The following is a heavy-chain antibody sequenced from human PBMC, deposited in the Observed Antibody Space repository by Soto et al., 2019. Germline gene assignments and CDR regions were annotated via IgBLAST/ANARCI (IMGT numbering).Heavy chain of an antibody. J-gene: IGHJ5*02. V-gene: IGHV3-21*01. CDR2: ISSSSSYI. CDR1: GFSFSTYS. CDR3: ARDLRYKDYGPNWFDP. Sequence: PGGSLRLSSAAYGFSFSTYSLNWVSQAPGKGMEWVSSISSSSSYIYYADSVKGRFTISRDNAKNSLYLQMNSLRAEDTAVYYCARDLRYKDYGPNWFDPWGQGT. D-gene: IGHD4-17*01.